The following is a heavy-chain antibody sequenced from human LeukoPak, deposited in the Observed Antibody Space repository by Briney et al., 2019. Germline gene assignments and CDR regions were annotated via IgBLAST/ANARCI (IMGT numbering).Heavy chain of an antibody. D-gene: IGHD3-10*01. CDR1: GGSISSSSYY. V-gene: IGHV4-39*01. J-gene: IGHJ5*02. Sequence: SETLSLTCTVSGGSISSSSYYWGWIRQPPGKGLEWIGSIYYSGSTYYNPSLKSRVTISVDTSKNQFSLKLSSVTAADTAVYYCARRMVRGVTDPWGQGTLVTVSS. CDR3: ARRMVRGVTDP. CDR2: IYYSGST.